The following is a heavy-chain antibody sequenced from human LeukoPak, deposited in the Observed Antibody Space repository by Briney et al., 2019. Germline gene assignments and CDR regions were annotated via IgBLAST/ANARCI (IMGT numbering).Heavy chain of an antibody. Sequence: GGSLRLSCTASGFTVSSNYMSWVRQAPGKGLVWVSIIYSGGSTNYAESMEGRFTISRDNSNNTLFLQMNSLRAEDTAVYYCARASKASAPFDYWGQGTLVTVSS. CDR2: IYSGGST. V-gene: IGHV3-53*01. CDR3: ARASKASAPFDY. CDR1: GFTVSSNY. D-gene: IGHD3-10*01. J-gene: IGHJ4*02.